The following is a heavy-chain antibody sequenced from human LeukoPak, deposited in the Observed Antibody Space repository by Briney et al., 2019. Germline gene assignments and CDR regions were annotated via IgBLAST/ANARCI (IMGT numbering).Heavy chain of an antibody. CDR3: ARATVTRWFDP. Sequence: GGSLRLSCAASGFTFSNAWMSWVRQAPGKGLEWVAVIWYDGTNKYYADSVKGRFTISRDNSKNTLYLQMNSLRAEDTAVYYCARATVTRWFDPWGQGTLVTVSS. D-gene: IGHD4-17*01. V-gene: IGHV3-33*08. CDR1: GFTFSNAW. J-gene: IGHJ5*02. CDR2: IWYDGTNK.